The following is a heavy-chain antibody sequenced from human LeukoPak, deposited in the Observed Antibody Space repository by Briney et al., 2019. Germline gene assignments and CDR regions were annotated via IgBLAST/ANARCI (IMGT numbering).Heavy chain of an antibody. D-gene: IGHD5-24*01. CDR2: IYHSGST. Sequence: SETLSLTCTVSGYSIRSGYYWGWIRQPPGKGLEWIGSIYHSGSTYYNPSLKSRVTISVDTSKNQFSLKLSSVTAADTAVYYCASGGVEMATTIDYWGQGTLVTVSS. V-gene: IGHV4-38-2*02. CDR1: GYSIRSGYY. J-gene: IGHJ4*02. CDR3: ASGGVEMATTIDY.